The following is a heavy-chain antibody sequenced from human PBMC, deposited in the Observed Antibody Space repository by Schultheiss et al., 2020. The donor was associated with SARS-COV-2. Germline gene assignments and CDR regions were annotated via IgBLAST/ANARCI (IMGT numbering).Heavy chain of an antibody. CDR2: ISGSGGST. J-gene: IGHJ4*02. V-gene: IGHV3-23*01. D-gene: IGHD4-11*01. CDR1: GFTFSSYA. CDR3: AKDRPYSNYDY. Sequence: GESLKISCAASGFTFSSYAMSWVRQAPGKGLEWVSAISGSGGSTYYADSVKGRFTISRDNSKNTLYLQMNSLRAEDTAVYYCAKDRPYSNYDYWGQGTLVTVSS.